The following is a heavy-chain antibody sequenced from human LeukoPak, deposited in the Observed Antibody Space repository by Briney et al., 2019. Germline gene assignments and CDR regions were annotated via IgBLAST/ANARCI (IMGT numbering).Heavy chain of an antibody. D-gene: IGHD6-13*01. CDR1: GFTFSSYG. Sequence: PGGSLRLSCAASGFTFSSYGMHWVCQAPGKGLEWGAVIWYDGSNKYYADSVKGRFTISRDNSKNTLYLQMNTLRAQDTTVYYCARDPGYTGTALDYWGQGTLVTVSS. CDR2: IWYDGSNK. CDR3: ARDPGYTGTALDY. J-gene: IGHJ4*02. V-gene: IGHV3-33*01.